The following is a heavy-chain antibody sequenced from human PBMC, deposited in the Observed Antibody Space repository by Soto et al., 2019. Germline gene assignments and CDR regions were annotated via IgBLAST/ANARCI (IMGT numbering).Heavy chain of an antibody. V-gene: IGHV3-23*01. CDR3: LKGGSNGQYDGFCI. CDR1: GFTFSSYV. J-gene: IGHJ3*02. CDR2: ISGSGGST. Sequence: PGGSLRLSCAASGFTFSSYVMNWVRQAPGKGLEWVSTISGSGGSTYYADSVEGRFTFSRDNSKNTLHLLMNSLRAEDTAVYYFLKGGSNGQYDGFCIWGQGTMVTVSS. D-gene: IGHD3-16*01.